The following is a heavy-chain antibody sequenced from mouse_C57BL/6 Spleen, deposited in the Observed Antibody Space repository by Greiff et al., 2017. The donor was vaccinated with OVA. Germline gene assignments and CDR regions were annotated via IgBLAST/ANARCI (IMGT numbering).Heavy chain of an antibody. J-gene: IGHJ2*01. Sequence: QVQLQQPGAELVKPGASVKLSCKASGYTFTSYWMQWVKQRPGQGLEWIGEIDPSDSYTNYNQKFKGKATLTVDTSSSTAYMQLSSLTSEDSAVYYCARDYGSSHYFDYWGQGTTLTVSS. V-gene: IGHV1-50*01. CDR2: IDPSDSYT. CDR3: ARDYGSSHYFDY. CDR1: GYTFTSYW. D-gene: IGHD1-1*01.